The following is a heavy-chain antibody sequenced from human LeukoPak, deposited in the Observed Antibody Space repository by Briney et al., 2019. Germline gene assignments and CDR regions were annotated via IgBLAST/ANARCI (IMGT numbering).Heavy chain of an antibody. D-gene: IGHD6-13*01. CDR3: ARDGAAARHFDY. Sequence: GASVNVSCKASGYTFTSYYMHWVRQAPGQGLEWMGIINPSGGSTSYAQKFQGRVTMTRDTSTSTVYMELSSLRSEDTAVYYCARDGAAARHFDYWGQGTLVTVSS. J-gene: IGHJ4*02. CDR2: INPSGGST. V-gene: IGHV1-46*01. CDR1: GYTFTSYY.